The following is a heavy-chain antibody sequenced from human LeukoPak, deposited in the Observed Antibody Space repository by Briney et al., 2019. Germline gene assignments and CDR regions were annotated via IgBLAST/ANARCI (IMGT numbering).Heavy chain of an antibody. CDR3: AKPPDCSGGTCYYYGMDV. J-gene: IGHJ6*02. CDR1: GFTFSNYG. CDR2: ISGTGDST. Sequence: GGSLRLSCAASGFTFSNYGMSWVRQAPGKGLEWVSAISGTGDSTYYADSVKGRFIISRDNSKNTLYLQMNSLRAEDTAVYYCAKPPDCSGGTCYYYGMDVWGQGTTVTVSS. D-gene: IGHD2-15*01. V-gene: IGHV3-23*01.